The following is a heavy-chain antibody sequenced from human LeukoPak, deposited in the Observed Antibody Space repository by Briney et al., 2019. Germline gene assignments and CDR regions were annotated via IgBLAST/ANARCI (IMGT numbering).Heavy chain of an antibody. J-gene: IGHJ4*02. CDR2: ISSNGGST. CDR1: GFTFSSYA. Sequence: PGGPLRLSCAASGFTFSSYAMHWVRQAPGKGLEYVSAISSNGGSTYYANSVKGRFTISRDNSKNTLYLQMGSLRAEDMAVYYCARGSSSSGVVDYWGQGTLVTVSS. V-gene: IGHV3-64*01. CDR3: ARGSSSSGVVDY. D-gene: IGHD6-6*01.